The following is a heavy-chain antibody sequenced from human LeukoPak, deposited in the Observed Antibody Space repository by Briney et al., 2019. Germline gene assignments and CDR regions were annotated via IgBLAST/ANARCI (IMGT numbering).Heavy chain of an antibody. V-gene: IGHV3-15*01. CDR2: IKSKTYGATT. D-gene: IGHD3-10*01. J-gene: IGHJ4*02. CDR1: GFTFSGAW. Sequence: NPGGSLRLSCVASGFTFSGAWMNWVRQAPEKGLEWVGRIKSKTYGATTDYAAPVKGRFSISRDDSKNTLYLQMNGLKAEDTAIYFCTTDFFQGGSDYWGQGTLVTVSS. CDR3: TTDFFQGGSDY.